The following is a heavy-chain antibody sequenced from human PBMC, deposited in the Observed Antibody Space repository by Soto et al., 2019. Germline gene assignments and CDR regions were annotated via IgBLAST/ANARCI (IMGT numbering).Heavy chain of an antibody. CDR2: ISNDGIKK. CDR1: GFTFSSYG. V-gene: IGHV3-30*18. J-gene: IGHJ6*02. CDR3: AKSPQWVAKGGMDV. D-gene: IGHD1-26*01. Sequence: QVQLVESGGGVVQPGGSLRLSCAASGFTFSSYGVHWVRQAPGKGLEWVAVISNDGIKKKYGESAKGRFTISRDNSKNTLYLQMNSLRTEDTAVYYCAKSPQWVAKGGMDVWGQGTTVTVSS.